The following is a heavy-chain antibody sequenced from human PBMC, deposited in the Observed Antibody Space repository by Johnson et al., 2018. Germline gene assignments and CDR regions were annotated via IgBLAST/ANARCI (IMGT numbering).Heavy chain of an antibody. D-gene: IGHD5-18*01. CDR3: ARVTPFNWFDS. J-gene: IGHJ5*01. Sequence: QLVESGAEVKKPGDSLKISCKGPTYSFSNYWVAWVRQVPGKGLESMGMIYPGDSDTRYSPSFQGQVTISADKSITTAYLQWSSPNASDTAMYYCARVTPFNWFDSWGHGTLVTVSS. CDR1: TYSFSNYW. V-gene: IGHV5-51*03. CDR2: IYPGDSDT.